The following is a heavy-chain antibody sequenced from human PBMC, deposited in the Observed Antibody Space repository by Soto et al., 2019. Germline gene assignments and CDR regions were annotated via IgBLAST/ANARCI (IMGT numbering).Heavy chain of an antibody. CDR1: GFTFSSCA. D-gene: IGHD6-19*01. CDR2: ISGSGDST. CDR3: AKGVPGIAVAGTGSFQH. J-gene: IGHJ1*01. Sequence: EVQLLESGGGLVQPGGSLRLSCAASGFTFSSCAMSWVRQAPGKGLEWVSGISGSGDSTYYADSVKGRFTISRENSKNTLYLQLNSLSAEDTAVYYCAKGVPGIAVAGTGSFQHWGQGTLVTVSS. V-gene: IGHV3-23*01.